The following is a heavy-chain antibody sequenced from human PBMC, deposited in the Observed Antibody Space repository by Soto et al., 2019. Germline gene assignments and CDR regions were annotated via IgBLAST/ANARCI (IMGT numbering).Heavy chain of an antibody. V-gene: IGHV5-51*01. Sequence: PGESLKISSKGSEYSFTSYWIGWVRQMPGKGLEWMGIIYPGDSDTRYSPSFQGQVTISADKSISTAYLQWSSLKASDTAMYYYARSDSAFYVFWRGYSYYYYSGMDVWGKGTTVPVSS. J-gene: IGHJ6*04. CDR2: IYPGDSDT. D-gene: IGHD3-3*01. CDR1: EYSFTSYW. CDR3: ARSDSAFYVFWRGYSYYYYSGMDV.